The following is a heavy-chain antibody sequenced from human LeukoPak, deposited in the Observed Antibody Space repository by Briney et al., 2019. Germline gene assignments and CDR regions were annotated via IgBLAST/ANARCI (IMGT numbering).Heavy chain of an antibody. CDR2: INWNGGST. CDR1: GFTFDDYG. J-gene: IGHJ4*02. CDR3: ARGKKLWELGLFFDY. D-gene: IGHD1-26*01. V-gene: IGHV3-20*04. Sequence: GGPLRLSCAAFGFTFDDYGMSWVGQAPGKGLEWVSGINWNGGSTGYADSVKGRFTISRDNAKNSLYLQMNSLRAEDTALYYCARGKKLWELGLFFDYWGQGTLVTVSS.